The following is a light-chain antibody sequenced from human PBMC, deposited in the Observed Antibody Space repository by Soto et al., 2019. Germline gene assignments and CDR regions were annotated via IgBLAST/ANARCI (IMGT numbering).Light chain of an antibody. Sequence: QSVLAQPASVSVSPGQSITISCTGTSSDFGGYNYVSWYQHHPGKAPKLIIYQVNNRPSGVSNRFSGSKSGNAASLTIFGLLAEDEADYYCSSYTDRNTRVFGTGTKVTVL. CDR1: SSDFGGYNY. CDR2: QVN. V-gene: IGLV2-14*01. CDR3: SSYTDRNTRV. J-gene: IGLJ1*01.